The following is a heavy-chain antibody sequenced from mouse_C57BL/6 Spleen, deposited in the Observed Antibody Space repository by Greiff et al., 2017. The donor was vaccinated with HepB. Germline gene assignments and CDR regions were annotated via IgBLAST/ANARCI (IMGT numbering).Heavy chain of an antibody. CDR2: ISSGGDYI. J-gene: IGHJ4*01. Sequence: EVKLVESGEGLVKPGGSLKLSCAASGFTFSSYAMSWVRQTPEKRLEWVAYISSGGDYIYYADTVKGRFTISRDNARNTLYLQMSSLKSEDTAMYYCTSSIGGDYAMDYWGQGTSVTVSS. D-gene: IGHD2-3*01. V-gene: IGHV5-9-1*02. CDR1: GFTFSSYA. CDR3: TSSIGGDYAMDY.